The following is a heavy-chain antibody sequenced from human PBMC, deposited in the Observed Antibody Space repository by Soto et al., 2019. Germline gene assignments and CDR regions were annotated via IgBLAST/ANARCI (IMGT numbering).Heavy chain of an antibody. D-gene: IGHD2-2*01. V-gene: IGHV1-69*01. CDR3: ARSQGSSTSLDIYYYYYYGMDV. Sequence: QVQLVQSGAEVKKPGSSVKVSCKASGGTFSSYAISWVRQAPGQGLEWMGGIIPISGTANYAQKFQGRVTITADESTSTAYMELSSLRSEETAAYYCARSQGSSTSLDIYYYYYYGMDVWGQGTTVTVSS. CDR2: IIPISGTA. J-gene: IGHJ6*02. CDR1: GGTFSSYA.